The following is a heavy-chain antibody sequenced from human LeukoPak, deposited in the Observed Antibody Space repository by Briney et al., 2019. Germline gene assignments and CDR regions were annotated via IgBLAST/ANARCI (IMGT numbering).Heavy chain of an antibody. J-gene: IGHJ4*02. V-gene: IGHV4-34*01. CDR3: ARGTRRRKTYYYGSSGYNPKNNRHFDY. D-gene: IGHD3-22*01. Sequence: SETLSLTCAVYGGSFSGYYWSWIRQPPGKGLEWIGEINHSGSTNYNPSLKSRVTISVDTSKNQFSLKLSSVTAADTAVYYCARGTRRRKTYYYGSSGYNPKNNRHFDYWGQGTLVTVSS. CDR2: INHSGST. CDR1: GGSFSGYY.